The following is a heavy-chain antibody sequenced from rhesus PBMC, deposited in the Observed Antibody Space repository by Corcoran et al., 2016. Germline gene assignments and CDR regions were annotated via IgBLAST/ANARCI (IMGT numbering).Heavy chain of an antibody. CDR2: IYGSGRST. D-gene: IGHD6-31*01. J-gene: IGHJ4*01. CDR1: VGSISSSS. CDR3: ARGGRPVRGDYFDY. V-gene: IGHV4-169*01. Sequence: QLQLQESGPALVKPSETLSVTFAVSVGSISSSSLSWILQVPVKGLEWIGYIYGSGRSTNYNTSLKSRVTMSVDTYKNQRSLKLSSVNTADTGVYYCARGGRPVRGDYFDYWGQGVLVTVSS.